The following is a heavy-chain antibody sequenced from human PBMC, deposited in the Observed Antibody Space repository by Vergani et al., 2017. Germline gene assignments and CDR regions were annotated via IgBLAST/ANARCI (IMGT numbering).Heavy chain of an antibody. CDR2: ISYDGSNK. CDR1: GFTFSSYA. D-gene: IGHD2-15*01. CDR3: ARDGGGYFDY. Sequence: QVQLVESGGGVVQPGRSLRLSCAASGFTFSSYAMHWVRQAPGKGLEWVAVISYDGSNKYYADSVKGRFTISRDNSKNTLYLQMNSLRAEDTAVYYCARDGGGYFDYWGQGTLVTVSS. J-gene: IGHJ4*02. V-gene: IGHV3-30-3*01.